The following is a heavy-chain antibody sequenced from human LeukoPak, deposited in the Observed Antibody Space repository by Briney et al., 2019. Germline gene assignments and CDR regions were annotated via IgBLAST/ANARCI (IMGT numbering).Heavy chain of an antibody. J-gene: IGHJ5*02. Sequence: GGSLRLSCAASGFTFTSFAMSWVRQAPGKGLDWVSAISGSGGSTYYADSVKGRFTISRDNSRNTLYLQMNSLRAEDTAVYYCAKDSRIAAAGTPSDWFDPWGPGALVTVSS. D-gene: IGHD6-13*01. CDR2: ISGSGGST. V-gene: IGHV3-23*01. CDR1: GFTFTSFA. CDR3: AKDSRIAAAGTPSDWFDP.